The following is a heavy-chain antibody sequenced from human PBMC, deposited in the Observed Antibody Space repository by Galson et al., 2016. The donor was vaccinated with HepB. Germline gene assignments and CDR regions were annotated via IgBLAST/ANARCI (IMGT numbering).Heavy chain of an antibody. Sequence: SVKVSCKASGYTFTSYDINWVRQATGQGPEWMGWMSPNSGDTRYAQNFQDRVTVTADTSTNTAYMELRSLRSDDTAMFYCARQYSSSSKFDPWGQGTLVSVSS. CDR1: GYTFTSYD. CDR2: MSPNSGDT. V-gene: IGHV1-8*01. CDR3: ARQYSSSSKFDP. D-gene: IGHD6-6*01. J-gene: IGHJ5*02.